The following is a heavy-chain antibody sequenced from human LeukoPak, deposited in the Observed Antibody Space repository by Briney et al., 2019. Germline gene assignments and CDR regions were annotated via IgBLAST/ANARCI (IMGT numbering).Heavy chain of an antibody. J-gene: IGHJ4*02. V-gene: IGHV1-18*01. CDR1: GYTFTSYG. CDR2: ISAYNGNT. Sequence: GASVKVSCKASGYTFTSYGISWVRQAPGQGLEWMGWISAYNGNTNYAQKLQGRVTMTTDTSTSIAYMELRSLRSDDTAVYYCARDRNTYYYDSSGYYPLDYWGQGTLVTVSS. D-gene: IGHD3-22*01. CDR3: ARDRNTYYYDSSGYYPLDY.